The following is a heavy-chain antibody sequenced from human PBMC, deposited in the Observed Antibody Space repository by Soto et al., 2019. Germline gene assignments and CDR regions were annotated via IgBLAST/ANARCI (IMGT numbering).Heavy chain of an antibody. D-gene: IGHD2-15*01. V-gene: IGHV4-4*07. CDR3: ARDHGYCSGGSCYSDAFDI. J-gene: IGHJ3*02. Sequence: KSSETLSLTCTVSGGSISSYYWSWIRQPAGKGLEWIGRIYTSGSTNYNPSPKSRVTMSVDTSKNQFSLKLSSVTAADTAVYYCARDHGYCSGGSCYSDAFDIWGQGTMVTVSS. CDR2: IYTSGST. CDR1: GGSISSYY.